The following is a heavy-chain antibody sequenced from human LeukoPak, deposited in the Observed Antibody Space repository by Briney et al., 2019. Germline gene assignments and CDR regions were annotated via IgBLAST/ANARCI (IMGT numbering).Heavy chain of an antibody. CDR2: MNPNSGNT. J-gene: IGHJ3*02. CDR1: GYTFISYD. Sequence: ASVKVSCKASGYTFISYDINWVRQATGQGLEWMGWMNPNSGNTGYAQKFQGRVTITRNTSISTAYMELSSLRSEDTAVYCCARGPSGWSYDAFDIWGQGTMVTVSS. V-gene: IGHV1-8*03. CDR3: ARGPSGWSYDAFDI. D-gene: IGHD2-15*01.